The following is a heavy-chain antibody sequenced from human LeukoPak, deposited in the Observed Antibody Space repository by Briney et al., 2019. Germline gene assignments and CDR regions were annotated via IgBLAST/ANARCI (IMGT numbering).Heavy chain of an antibody. Sequence: SETLSLTCTVSGGSISSSSYYWGWIRQPPGKGLEWIGSIYYSGSTYYNPSLKSRVTISVDTSKNQFSLKLSSVTAADTAVYYCARYSSGYLYYFDYWGQGTLVTISS. CDR1: GGSISSSSYY. J-gene: IGHJ4*02. D-gene: IGHD3-22*01. V-gene: IGHV4-39*07. CDR3: ARYSSGYLYYFDY. CDR2: IYYSGST.